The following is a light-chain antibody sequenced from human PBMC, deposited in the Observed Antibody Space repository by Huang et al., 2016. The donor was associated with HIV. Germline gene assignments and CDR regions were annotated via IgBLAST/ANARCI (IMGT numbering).Light chain of an antibody. CDR1: QGIDSY. CDR2: AAS. Sequence: VIWMTQSPSLLSASKGDKVTINCRVSQGIDSYLSWYQQKPGKAPALLISAASTFQGVCPSRFNGRGSGTDFTLTISLLQSEDFSNYYCQQYYTFPWTFGQGTKVDVK. J-gene: IGKJ1*01. CDR3: QQYYTFPWT. V-gene: IGKV1D-8*01.